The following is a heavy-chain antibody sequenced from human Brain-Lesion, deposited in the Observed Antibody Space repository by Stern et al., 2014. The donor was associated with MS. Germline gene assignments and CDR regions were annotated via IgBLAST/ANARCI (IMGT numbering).Heavy chain of an antibody. CDR1: GGSISSDTYY. CDR2: IYFSGNT. J-gene: IGHJ6*02. V-gene: IGHV4-30-4*01. CDR3: ARLPNYDFWGRLNYYGIDV. D-gene: IGHD3-3*01. Sequence: QVQLQESAPGLVKPSQTLSLTCTVSGGSISSDTYYWSWMRQPQGKGLEWIGYIYFSGNTQYNPSLKRRVIISVDTSKNEFSLKMSSVTVADTAVYYCARLPNYDFWGRLNYYGIDVWGQGTTVSVSS.